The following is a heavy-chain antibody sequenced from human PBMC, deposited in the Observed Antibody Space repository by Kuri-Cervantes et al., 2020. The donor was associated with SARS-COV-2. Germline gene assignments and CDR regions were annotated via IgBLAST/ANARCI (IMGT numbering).Heavy chain of an antibody. CDR3: AKDLGYGGNSAGYGMDV. CDR1: GFTFSSYW. CDR2: ISGSGGSS. V-gene: IGHV3-23*01. D-gene: IGHD4-23*01. J-gene: IGHJ6*02. Sequence: GGSLRLSCAASGFTFSSYWMSWVRQAPGKGLEWVSGISGSGGSSYYADPVKGRFTISRDNSKNTLFLQMNSLRVEDTAVYYCAKDLGYGGNSAGYGMDVWGQGTTVTVSS.